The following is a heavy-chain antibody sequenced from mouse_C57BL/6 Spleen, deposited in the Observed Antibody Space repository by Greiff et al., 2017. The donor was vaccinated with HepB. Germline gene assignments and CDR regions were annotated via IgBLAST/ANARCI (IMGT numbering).Heavy chain of an antibody. CDR3: AFGDYYGRGAMDY. V-gene: IGHV1-22*01. Sequence: EVQLQQSGPELVKPGASVKMSCKASGYTFTDYNMHWVKQSHGKSLEWIGYINPNNGGTSYNQKFKGKATLTVNKSSSTAYMELRSLTSEDSAVYYFAFGDYYGRGAMDYWGQGTSVTVSS. CDR2: INPNNGGT. D-gene: IGHD1-1*01. J-gene: IGHJ4*01. CDR1: GYTFTDYN.